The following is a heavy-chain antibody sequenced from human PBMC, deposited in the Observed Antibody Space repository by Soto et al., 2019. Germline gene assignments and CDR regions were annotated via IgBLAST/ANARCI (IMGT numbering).Heavy chain of an antibody. Sequence: PSETLSLTCAVSGGSISSGGYSWSWIRQHPGKGLEWIGYIYYSGSTYYNPSLKSRVTISVDTSKNQFSLKLSSVTAADTAVYYCARDWVVGVGDAFDIWGQGTMVTVS. CDR3: ARDWVVGVGDAFDI. CDR2: IYYSGST. V-gene: IGHV4-31*11. CDR1: GGSISSGGYS. D-gene: IGHD3-10*01. J-gene: IGHJ3*02.